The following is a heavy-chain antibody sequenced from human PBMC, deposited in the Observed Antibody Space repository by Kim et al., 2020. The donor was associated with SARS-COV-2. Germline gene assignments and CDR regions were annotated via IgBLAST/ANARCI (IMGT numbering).Heavy chain of an antibody. CDR3: ARGRGPGYCSGGSCYSGYVWYFDL. D-gene: IGHD2-15*01. Sequence: SETLSLTCAVYGGSFSGYYWSWIRQPPGKGLEWIGEINHSGSTNYNPSLKSRVTISVDTSKNQFSLKLSSVTAADTAVYYCARGRGPGYCSGGSCYSGYVWYFDLWGRGTLVTVSS. V-gene: IGHV4-34*01. CDR2: INHSGST. CDR1: GGSFSGYY. J-gene: IGHJ2*01.